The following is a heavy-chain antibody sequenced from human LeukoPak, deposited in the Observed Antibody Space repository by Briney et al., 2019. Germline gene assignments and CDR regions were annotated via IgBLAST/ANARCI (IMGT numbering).Heavy chain of an antibody. CDR2: IKQDGSAK. J-gene: IGHJ4*02. CDR1: GFTFSTYW. D-gene: IGHD4-17*01. Sequence: GGSLRLSCAATGFTFSTYWMSWVRQAPGKGLEWVANIKQDGSAKYYVDSVKGRFTISRDNAKNSLYLQMNSLRAEDTAVYYCAGGDNPGYGDYDFDYWGQGTLVTVSS. CDR3: AGGDNPGYGDYDFDY. V-gene: IGHV3-7*04.